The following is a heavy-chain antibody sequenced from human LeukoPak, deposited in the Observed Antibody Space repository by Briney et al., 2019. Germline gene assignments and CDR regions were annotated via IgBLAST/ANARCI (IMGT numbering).Heavy chain of an antibody. Sequence: GGSLRLSCAASGFTFSSYAMSWVRQAPGKGLEWVSAISGSGGSTYYADSVKGRFTISKDNSKNTLYLQMNSLRAEDTAVYYCAKDPGSWPVFDYWGQGTLVTVSS. CDR3: AKDPGSWPVFDY. CDR2: ISGSGGST. D-gene: IGHD6-13*01. CDR1: GFTFSSYA. J-gene: IGHJ4*02. V-gene: IGHV3-23*01.